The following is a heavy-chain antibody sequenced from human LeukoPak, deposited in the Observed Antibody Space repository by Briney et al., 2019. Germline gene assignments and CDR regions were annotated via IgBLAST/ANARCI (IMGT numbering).Heavy chain of an antibody. V-gene: IGHV4-34*01. CDR3: ARTYEIVGATAYYYYYYYMDV. CDR1: GESFSPYS. Sequence: NPSETLSLTCAVYGESFSPYSWSWVRQPPGKGLEWIGDINHGGSTNYNPSLKSRVTISVDTSKNQFSLKLASVTAADTATYYCARTYEIVGATAYYYYYYYMDVWGKGTPVTVSS. CDR2: INHGGST. D-gene: IGHD1-26*01. J-gene: IGHJ6*03.